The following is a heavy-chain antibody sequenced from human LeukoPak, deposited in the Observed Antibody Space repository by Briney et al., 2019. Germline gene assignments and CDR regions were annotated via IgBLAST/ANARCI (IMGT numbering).Heavy chain of an antibody. D-gene: IGHD3-22*01. CDR3: ASGYYYDSSGYYY. CDR2: IYYSGST. J-gene: IGHJ4*02. CDR1: GGSISSSSYY. Sequence: SETLSLTCTVSGGSISSSSYYWGWMRQPPGKGLEWIGSIYYSGSTYYNPSLKSRVTISVDTSKNQFSLKLSSVTAADTAVYYCASGYYYDSSGYYYWGQGTLVTVSS. V-gene: IGHV4-39*01.